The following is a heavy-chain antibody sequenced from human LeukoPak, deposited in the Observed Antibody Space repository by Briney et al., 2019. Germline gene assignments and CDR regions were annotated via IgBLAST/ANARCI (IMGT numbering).Heavy chain of an antibody. Sequence: SETLSLTCTVSGGSISSGGYCWSWIRQHPGKGLEWIGYIYYSGSTYYNPSLKSRVTISVDTSKNQFSLKLSSVTAADTAVYYCARGYYYYGMGVWGQGTTVTVSS. V-gene: IGHV4-31*03. CDR1: GGSISSGGYC. J-gene: IGHJ6*02. CDR3: ARGYYYYGMGV. CDR2: IYYSGST.